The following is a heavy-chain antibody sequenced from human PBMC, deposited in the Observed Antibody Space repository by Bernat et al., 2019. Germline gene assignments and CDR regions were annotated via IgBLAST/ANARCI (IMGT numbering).Heavy chain of an antibody. J-gene: IGHJ1*01. D-gene: IGHD2-15*01. CDR1: GCRFSKYW. Sequence: EVQLVESGGGLVQPGGSLRLSWAASGCRFSKYWMSWVRQAPGKGLEWVANIKEDGSEKYYVDSVKGRFTISRDNAKNSLYLQVHSLRDEDTAVYYCARELVVGVAEYFQDWGQGTLVTVSS. CDR2: IKEDGSEK. V-gene: IGHV3-7*03. CDR3: ARELVVGVAEYFQD.